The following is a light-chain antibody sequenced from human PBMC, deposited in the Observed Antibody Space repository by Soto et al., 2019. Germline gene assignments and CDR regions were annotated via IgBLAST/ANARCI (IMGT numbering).Light chain of an antibody. Sequence: QSVLTQPASVSGSPGQSITISCTGTSSDVSGYNYVSWCQQHPGKVPKLMIYEVSNRPSGVSNRFSGSRSGTTASLTISGLQAEDEADYYCSSYSSSSPYVFGTGTKVTVL. CDR1: SSDVSGYNY. J-gene: IGLJ1*01. CDR2: EVS. V-gene: IGLV2-14*01. CDR3: SSYSSSSPYV.